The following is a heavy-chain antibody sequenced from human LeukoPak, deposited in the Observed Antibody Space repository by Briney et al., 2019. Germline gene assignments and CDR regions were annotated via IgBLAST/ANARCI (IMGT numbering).Heavy chain of an antibody. Sequence: SETLSLTCTVSGGSISSSSNYWGWIRQPPGKGLEWIGSIYYSGSTYYNPSLKSRVTRSVDTSKNQSSLKLSSVTAADTAVYYCARRDNYYDSSGRPFDTWGQGTLVTVSS. D-gene: IGHD3-22*01. J-gene: IGHJ5*02. CDR3: ARRDNYYDSSGRPFDT. CDR2: IYYSGST. V-gene: IGHV4-39*01. CDR1: GGSISSSSNY.